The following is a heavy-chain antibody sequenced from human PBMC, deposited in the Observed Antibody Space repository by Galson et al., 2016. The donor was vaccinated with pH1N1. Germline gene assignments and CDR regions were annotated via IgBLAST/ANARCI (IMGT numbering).Heavy chain of an antibody. V-gene: IGHV1-69*13. CDR1: GATFNSYG. Sequence: SVKVSCKASGATFNSYGIHWVRQAPGKGLEWTGDINPVFGTTNYAQRFQDRVTITAHDMELSGLRSEDTAIYYCATFSSSSSWRSLDVWGQGTTVTVSS. CDR3: ATFSSSSSWRSLDV. D-gene: IGHD6-6*01. J-gene: IGHJ3*01. CDR2: INPVFGTT.